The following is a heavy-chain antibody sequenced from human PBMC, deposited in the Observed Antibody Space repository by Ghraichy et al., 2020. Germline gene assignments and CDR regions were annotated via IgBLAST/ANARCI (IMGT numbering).Heavy chain of an antibody. J-gene: IGHJ6*02. D-gene: IGHD4-11*01. Sequence: SETLSLTCAVSGGSISSGGYSWSWIRQPPGKGLEWIGYIYHSGSTYYNPSLKSRVTISVDRSKNQFSLKLSSVTAADTAVYYCARVSGSNSLLRHYYYYGMDVWSHGTTVTVSS. CDR3: ARVSGSNSLLRHYYYYGMDV. CDR1: GGSISSGGYS. CDR2: IYHSGST. V-gene: IGHV4-30-2*01.